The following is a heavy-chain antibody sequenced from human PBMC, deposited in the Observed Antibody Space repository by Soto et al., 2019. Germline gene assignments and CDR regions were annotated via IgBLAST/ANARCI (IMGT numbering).Heavy chain of an antibody. CDR2: IYPGDSDT. V-gene: IGHV5-51*01. J-gene: IGHJ6*02. CDR1: GYTFTDYW. D-gene: IGHD3-9*01. Sequence: GESLKISCKGSGYTFTDYWIGWVRQLPGKGLEWMGIIYPGDSDTRYSPSFQGQVTITADKSTSTAYLQWNTLKASDTAVYYCASFAYYDILTGQYYYYGMDVWGQGTTVTVSS. CDR3: ASFAYYDILTGQYYYYGMDV.